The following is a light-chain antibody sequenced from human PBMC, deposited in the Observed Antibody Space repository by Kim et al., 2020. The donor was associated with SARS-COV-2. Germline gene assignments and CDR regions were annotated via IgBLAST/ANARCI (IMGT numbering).Light chain of an antibody. V-gene: IGLV2-14*03. CDR2: TLT. CDR1: TTDIGAYNF. Sequence: QSALTQPASVSGSPGQSLTISCTGTTTDIGAYNFVSWYQQHPGKAPKLIIYTLTKRPSDVSSRFSGSKSGNTASLTISGLQAEDEADYYCSSYIINISSVFAGRTQLTVL. CDR3: SSYIINISSV. J-gene: IGLJ3*02.